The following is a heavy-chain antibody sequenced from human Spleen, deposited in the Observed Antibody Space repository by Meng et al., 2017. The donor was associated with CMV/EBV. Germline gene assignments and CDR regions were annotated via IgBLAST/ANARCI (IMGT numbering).Heavy chain of an antibody. V-gene: IGHV1-2*02. CDR2: IKSDSGGT. CDR1: GYTFTGYY. CDR3: VRDLYFGVATPGY. D-gene: IGHD3-3*01. Sequence: ASVKVSCKASGYTFTGYYMHWVRQAPGQGLEWMAWIKSDSGGTQYAQKFQGRVTLTRDTSISTAYMELRRLSSDDTAMYYCVRDLYFGVATPGYWGQGTLVTVSS. J-gene: IGHJ4*02.